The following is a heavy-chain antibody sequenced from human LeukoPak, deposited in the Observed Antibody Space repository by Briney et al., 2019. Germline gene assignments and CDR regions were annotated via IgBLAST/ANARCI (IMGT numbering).Heavy chain of an antibody. CDR3: ARVQYYYGSGSLDY. D-gene: IGHD3-10*01. Sequence: SETLSLTCAVYGGSFSGYYWSWIRQPPGKGLEWIGEINHSGSTNYNPSLKSRVTISVDTSKNQFSLKLSSVTAADTAVYYCARVQYYYGSGSLDYWGQGTLVTVSS. J-gene: IGHJ4*02. V-gene: IGHV4-34*01. CDR1: GGSFSGYY. CDR2: INHSGST.